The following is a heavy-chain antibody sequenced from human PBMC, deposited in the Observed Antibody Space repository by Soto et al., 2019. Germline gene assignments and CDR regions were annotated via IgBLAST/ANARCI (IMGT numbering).Heavy chain of an antibody. Sequence: TSETLSLTCTVSGGSISSGVYYWNWIRQHPGKGLEWIGYIYHSGSTYYNPSLKSRVTISVDRSKNQFSLKLSSVTAADTAVYYCARVPDRWGQGTLVTVSS. CDR3: ARVPDR. D-gene: IGHD2-2*01. CDR2: IYHSGST. J-gene: IGHJ5*02. V-gene: IGHV4-30-2*01. CDR1: GGSISSGVYY.